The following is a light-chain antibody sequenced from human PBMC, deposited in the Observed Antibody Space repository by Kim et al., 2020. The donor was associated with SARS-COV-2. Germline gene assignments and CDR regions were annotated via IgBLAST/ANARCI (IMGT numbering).Light chain of an antibody. CDR2: DAS. V-gene: IGKV3-11*01. Sequence: SLSQGERATLSRGASQSVSRDLAWYKQKPGQAHRLLIYDASNRATGIRARFRGSGSGTDFTLTISRLETADFAVYYCQHRSNWPYTFGQGTKLAI. CDR3: QHRSNWPYT. CDR1: QSVSRD. J-gene: IGKJ2*01.